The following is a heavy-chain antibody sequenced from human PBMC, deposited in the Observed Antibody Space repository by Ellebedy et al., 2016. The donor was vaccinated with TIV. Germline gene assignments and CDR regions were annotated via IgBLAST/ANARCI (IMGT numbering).Heavy chain of an antibody. CDR2: IYYTGTT. D-gene: IGHD1-1*01. J-gene: IGHJ3*02. V-gene: IGHV4-38-2*02. CDR1: GYSISSGYY. Sequence: GSLRLSCTASGYSISSGYYWGWIRQPPGKGLEWIGSIYYTGTTYYTPSLKSRVTISINTSKNQFSLKLTSVTAPDTAVYYCARGPVLYNFDAFDIWGQGTVVTVSS. CDR3: ARGPVLYNFDAFDI.